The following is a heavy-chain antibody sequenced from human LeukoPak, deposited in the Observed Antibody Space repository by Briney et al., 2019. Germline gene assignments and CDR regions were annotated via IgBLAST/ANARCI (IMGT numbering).Heavy chain of an antibody. CDR3: ARLKQWLRLMGPFFDY. J-gene: IGHJ4*02. Sequence: SETLSLTCAVYGGSFSGYYWSWSRQPTGKGLEWIGEINHSGSTNYNPSLKSRVTISVDTSKNQFSLKLSSVTAADTAVYYCARLKQWLRLMGPFFDYWGQGTLVTVSS. V-gene: IGHV4-34*01. CDR1: GGSFSGYY. D-gene: IGHD5-12*01. CDR2: INHSGST.